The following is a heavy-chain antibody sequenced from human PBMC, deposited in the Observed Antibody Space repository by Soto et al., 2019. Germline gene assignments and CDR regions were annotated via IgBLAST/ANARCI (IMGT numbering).Heavy chain of an antibody. CDR1: GGTFSSDS. D-gene: IGHD3-10*01. Sequence: SVNVSGKASGGTFSSDSISGVRQSPGQRLEWMGGIIPIFGTANYAQKFQGRVTITADKSTSTAYMELISLRSEDTAVYYCASGARVRGVIYSYGIAAWGQGPTATVSS. CDR2: IIPIFGTA. J-gene: IGHJ6*02. V-gene: IGHV1-69*06. CDR3: ASGARVRGVIYSYGIAA.